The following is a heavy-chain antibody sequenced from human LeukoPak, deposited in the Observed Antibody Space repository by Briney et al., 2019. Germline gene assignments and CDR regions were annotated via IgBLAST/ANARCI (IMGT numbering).Heavy chain of an antibody. Sequence: ASVKVSCKASGYTFTSNYMHWVRQAPGQGLEWMGIINPSGGSTSYAQKFQGRVTMTRDTSTSTVYMELSSLRSEDTAVYYCARAVNCGGDCPETGYYYGMDVWGQGTTVTVSS. CDR2: INPSGGST. D-gene: IGHD2-21*02. CDR1: GYTFTSNY. V-gene: IGHV1-46*01. CDR3: ARAVNCGGDCPETGYYYGMDV. J-gene: IGHJ6*02.